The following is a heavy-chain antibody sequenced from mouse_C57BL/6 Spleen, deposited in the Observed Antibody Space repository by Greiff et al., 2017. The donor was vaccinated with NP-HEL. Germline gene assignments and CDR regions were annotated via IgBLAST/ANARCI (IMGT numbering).Heavy chain of an antibody. D-gene: IGHD1-1*01. CDR3: ARRITTVAAFDY. J-gene: IGHJ2*01. Sequence: QVQLQQPGAELVMPGASVKLSCKASGYTFTSYWMHWVKQRPGQDLEWIGEIDPSDSYTNYNQKFKGKSTLTVDKSSSTAYMQLSSLTSEDSAVYYCARRITTVAAFDYWGQGTTLTVSS. CDR1: GYTFTSYW. V-gene: IGHV1-69*01. CDR2: IDPSDSYT.